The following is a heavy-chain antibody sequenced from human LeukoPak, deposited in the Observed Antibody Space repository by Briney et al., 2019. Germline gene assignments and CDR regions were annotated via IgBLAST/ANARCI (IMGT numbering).Heavy chain of an antibody. CDR2: VNPKSGGT. Sequence: ASVKVSCKASGYTLTDYYMHWVRQAPGQGLEWMGWVNPKSGGTNYAQEFQGRVTMTRDTSISTAYMDLSRLRSDDTAVYYCARFAAMPAWGQGTLVTVSS. D-gene: IGHD2-2*01. V-gene: IGHV1-2*02. CDR1: GYTLTDYY. CDR3: ARFAAMPA. J-gene: IGHJ5*02.